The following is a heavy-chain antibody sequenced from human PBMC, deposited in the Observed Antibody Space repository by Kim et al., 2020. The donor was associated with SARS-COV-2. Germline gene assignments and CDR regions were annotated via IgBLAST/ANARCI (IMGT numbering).Heavy chain of an antibody. J-gene: IGHJ4*02. V-gene: IGHV4-39*01. CDR3: ARLIYDYVFLSRFDY. CDR1: GGSISSSSYY. Sequence: SETLSLTCTVSGGSISSSSYYWGWIRQPPGKGLEWIGSIYYSGSTYYNPSLKSRVTISVDTSKNQFSLKLSSVTAADTAVYYCARLIYDYVFLSRFDYWGQGTLVTVSS. D-gene: IGHD3-10*02. CDR2: IYYSGST.